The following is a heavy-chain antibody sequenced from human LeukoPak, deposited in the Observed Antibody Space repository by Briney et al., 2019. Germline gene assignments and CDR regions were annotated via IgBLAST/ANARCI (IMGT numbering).Heavy chain of an antibody. D-gene: IGHD1-26*01. CDR3: GTRYSGNYYHF. Sequence: PTGESLRLSCAASGFTFSSYAMNWVRQAPGNGLEWVSSISSGGDTYYADSVKGRFTISRDNSKNMLYLQMNSLRVEDTAVYYCGTRYSGNYYHFWGQGTLVTVSA. V-gene: IGHV3-23*01. CDR1: GFTFSSYA. CDR2: ISSGGDT. J-gene: IGHJ4*02.